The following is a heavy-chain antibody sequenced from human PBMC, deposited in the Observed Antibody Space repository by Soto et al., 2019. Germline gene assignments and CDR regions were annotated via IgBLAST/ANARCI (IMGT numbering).Heavy chain of an antibody. D-gene: IGHD6-13*01. J-gene: IGHJ4*02. CDR1: VFTFSSYA. CDR2: ISGSGGST. V-gene: IGHV3-23*01. Sequence: GGALRLSCAASVFTFSSYAMSWVRQAPGKGLEWVSAISGSGGSTYYADSVKGRFTISRDNSKNTLYLQMNSMRAEDTAVYYCAKRAGYSSSRPPDYWGQGTLVTVSS. CDR3: AKRAGYSSSRPPDY.